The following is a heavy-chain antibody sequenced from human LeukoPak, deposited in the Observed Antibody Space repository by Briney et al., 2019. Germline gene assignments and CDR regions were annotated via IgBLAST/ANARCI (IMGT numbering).Heavy chain of an antibody. CDR3: ARGYYDYVWGSYRPFDY. CDR1: GFTVSSNY. CDR2: IYSGGST. Sequence: GGSLRLSCAASGFTVSSNYMSWVRQAPGKGLEWVQVIYSGGSTYYADSVKGRFTISRDNSKNTLYLQMNSLRAEDTAVYYCARGYYDYVWGSYRPFDYWGQGTLVTVSS. D-gene: IGHD3-16*02. V-gene: IGHV3-66*01. J-gene: IGHJ4*02.